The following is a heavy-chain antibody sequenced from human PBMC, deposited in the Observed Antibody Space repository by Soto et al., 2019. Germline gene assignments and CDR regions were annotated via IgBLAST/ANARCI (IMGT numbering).Heavy chain of an antibody. J-gene: IGHJ4*02. D-gene: IGHD2-15*01. V-gene: IGHV3-30-3*01. Sequence: SLRLSCAASGFTFSSYAMHWVRQAPGKRLEWVAVISYDGSNKYYADSVKGRFTISRDNSKNTLYLQMNSLRDEDTAVYYCAREGTVVTGPFDYWGQGTLVTVSS. CDR1: GFTFSSYA. CDR2: ISYDGSNK. CDR3: AREGTVVTGPFDY.